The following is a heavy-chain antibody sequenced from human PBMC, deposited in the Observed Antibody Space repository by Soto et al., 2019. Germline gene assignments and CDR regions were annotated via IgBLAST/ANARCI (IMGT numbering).Heavy chain of an antibody. CDR1: GYTFTTYY. Sequence: ASVKVSCKASGYTFTTYYMHWVRQAPGQGLEWLGIINPGSGGANFAQKFQGRVTMTSDTSTSTVYMGLSRLRFEDTALYYCAKGRSYYYYYGVDVWGQGTTVTVSS. CDR3: AKGRSYYYYYGVDV. J-gene: IGHJ6*02. CDR2: INPGSGGA. V-gene: IGHV1-46*01.